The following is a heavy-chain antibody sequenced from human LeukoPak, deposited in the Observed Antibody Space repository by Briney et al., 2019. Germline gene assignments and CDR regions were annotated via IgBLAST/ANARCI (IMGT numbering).Heavy chain of an antibody. CDR3: ARRTKPYAFDI. CDR2: IYSGGST. CDR1: GFTVSSNY. J-gene: IGHJ3*02. Sequence: GGSLRLSCAASGFTVSSNYMSWVRQAPGKGLEWVSVIYSGGSTYYADSVKGRLTISRDNSKNTLYLQMNSLRAEDTAVYYCARRTKPYAFDIWGQGTMVTVSS. V-gene: IGHV3-66*01.